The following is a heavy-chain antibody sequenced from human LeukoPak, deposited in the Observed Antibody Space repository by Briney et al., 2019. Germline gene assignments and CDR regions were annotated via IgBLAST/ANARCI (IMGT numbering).Heavy chain of an antibody. CDR2: ISGDGGST. V-gene: IGHV3-43*02. Sequence: GSLRLSCAASGFTFDDYAMHWVRQAPGKGLEWVSLISGDGGSTYYADSVKGRFTISRDNSKNSLYLQMNNLRTEDTALYYCAKGRGDGYNYHVDYWGQGTLVTVSS. J-gene: IGHJ4*02. D-gene: IGHD5-24*01. CDR1: GFTFDDYA. CDR3: AKGRGDGYNYHVDY.